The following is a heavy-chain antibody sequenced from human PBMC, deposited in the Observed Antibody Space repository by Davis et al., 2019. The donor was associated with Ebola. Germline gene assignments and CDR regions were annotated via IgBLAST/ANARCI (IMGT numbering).Heavy chain of an antibody. Sequence: SVKVSCKASGGTFSSYAISWVRQAPGQGLEWMGGIIPIFGTANYAQKFQGRVTITADESTSTAYMELSSLRSEDTAVYYCARVREYSSGWRDYYYYYGMDVWGQGTTVTVSS. CDR2: IIPIFGTA. D-gene: IGHD6-19*01. CDR3: ARVREYSSGWRDYYYYYGMDV. CDR1: GGTFSSYA. V-gene: IGHV1-69*13. J-gene: IGHJ6*02.